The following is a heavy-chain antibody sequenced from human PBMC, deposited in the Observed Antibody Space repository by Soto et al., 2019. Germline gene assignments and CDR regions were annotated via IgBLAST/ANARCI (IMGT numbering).Heavy chain of an antibody. CDR2: ISGSGGST. V-gene: IGHV3-23*01. CDR3: ANVRSRDGYKTFDY. CDR1: GFTFSSYA. Sequence: GGSLRLSCAASGFTFSSYAMSWVRQAPGKGLEWVSAISGSGGSTYYADSVKGRFTISRDNSKNTLYLQMSSLRSEDTAVYYCANVRSRDGYKTFDYWGQGTLVTVSS. D-gene: IGHD5-12*01. J-gene: IGHJ4*02.